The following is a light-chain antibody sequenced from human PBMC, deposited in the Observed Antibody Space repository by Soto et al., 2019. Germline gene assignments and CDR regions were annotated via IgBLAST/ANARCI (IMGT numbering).Light chain of an antibody. CDR1: QTVSNS. J-gene: IGKJ2*01. CDR3: QQRSNLPLYT. Sequence: EIVLTQSPATLSLSPGERATLSCRASQTVSNSLAWYQQKPGQAPRLLMYDASNRATGIPARFSGSGSGTDFTLTISSLEAEDFAVYYWQQRSNLPLYTFGQGTKLEIK. V-gene: IGKV3-11*01. CDR2: DAS.